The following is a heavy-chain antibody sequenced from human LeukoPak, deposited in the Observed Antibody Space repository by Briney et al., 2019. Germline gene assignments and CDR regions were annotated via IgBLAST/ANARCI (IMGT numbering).Heavy chain of an antibody. J-gene: IGHJ4*02. CDR2: INHSGST. CDR3: ARVPFDCSGGSCYSESYFDY. CDR1: GVSISSYY. D-gene: IGHD2-15*01. V-gene: IGHV4-34*01. Sequence: SETLSLTCNVSGVSISSYYWSWIRQPPGKGLEWIGEINHSGSTNYNPSLKSRVTISVDTSKNQFSLKLSSVTAADTAVYYCARVPFDCSGGSCYSESYFDYWGQGTLVTVSS.